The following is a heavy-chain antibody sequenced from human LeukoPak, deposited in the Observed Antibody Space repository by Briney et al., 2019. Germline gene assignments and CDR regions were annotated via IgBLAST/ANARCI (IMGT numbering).Heavy chain of an antibody. CDR3: ARGRSVVRGVRMFAPFDY. CDR2: INHSGST. V-gene: IGHV4-34*01. CDR1: GGSFRGYY. Sequence: WESLSLTCAVDGGSFRGYYWGWGRQPPGRGVGWVGEINHSGSTNYNPSLKSRVTISVDTSKTQSSLKLSSVTAADTAVYYCARGRSVVRGVRMFAPFDYWGQGTLVTVSS. J-gene: IGHJ4*02. D-gene: IGHD3-10*01.